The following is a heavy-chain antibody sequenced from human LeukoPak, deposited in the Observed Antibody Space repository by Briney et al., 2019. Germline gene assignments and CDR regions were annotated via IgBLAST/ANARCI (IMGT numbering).Heavy chain of an antibody. V-gene: IGHV4-39*07. CDR3: ARDGFGVTMVRGVIRVGDYYYGMDV. CDR2: IYYSGST. J-gene: IGHJ6*02. CDR1: GGSISSSSYY. Sequence: PSETLSLTCTVSGGSISSSSYYWGWIRQPPGKGLEWIGSIYYSGSTYYNPSLKSRVTISVDTSKNQFSLKLSSVTAADTAVYYCARDGFGVTMVRGVIRVGDYYYGMDVWGQGTTVTVSS. D-gene: IGHD3-10*01.